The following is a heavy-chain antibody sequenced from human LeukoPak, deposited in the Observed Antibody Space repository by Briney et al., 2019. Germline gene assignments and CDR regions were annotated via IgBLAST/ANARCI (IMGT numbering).Heavy chain of an antibody. CDR3: ARRIAAAGHFDY. CDR2: INPNSGGT. D-gene: IGHD6-13*01. CDR1: GYTFTGYY. J-gene: IGHJ4*02. Sequence: ASVKVSCKASGYTFTGYYLYWVRQAPGQGLEWMGRINPNSGGTNYAQRFQGRVTMTRDTSISTAYMELSSLRSDDTAVFYCARRIAAAGHFDYWGQGTLVTVSS. V-gene: IGHV1-2*06.